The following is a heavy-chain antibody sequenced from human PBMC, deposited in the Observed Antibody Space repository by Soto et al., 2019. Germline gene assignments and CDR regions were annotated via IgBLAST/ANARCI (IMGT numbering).Heavy chain of an antibody. V-gene: IGHV1-18*01. CDR1: RYTLTHIG. J-gene: IGHJ5*02. CDR3: ARVIAWAEAVFDP. CDR2: ISAYTDDP. Sequence: ASAKVSCEASRYTLTHIGVTWGGQAPGQGLEWMGWISAYTDDPNYAQKFQGRVTMTIDTSTSTAYMDLRSVTSDDTAVYYCARVIAWAEAVFDPWAQRTLVPVSS. D-gene: IGHD6-13*01.